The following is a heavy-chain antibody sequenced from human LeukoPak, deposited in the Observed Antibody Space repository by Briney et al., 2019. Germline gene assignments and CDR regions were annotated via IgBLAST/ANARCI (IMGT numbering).Heavy chain of an antibody. CDR2: ISSSGGVT. D-gene: IGHD1-26*01. CDR3: AKDRYSGSSASPDY. J-gene: IGHJ4*02. Sequence: PGGSLRLSCAASGFAFSTYAMTWVRQAPGRGLDWVSSISSSGGVTYYADCVKGRFTISRDNSKNTLYLQMNSLRAEDTAVYFCAKDRYSGSSASPDYWGQGTLVTVSS. CDR1: GFAFSTYA. V-gene: IGHV3-23*01.